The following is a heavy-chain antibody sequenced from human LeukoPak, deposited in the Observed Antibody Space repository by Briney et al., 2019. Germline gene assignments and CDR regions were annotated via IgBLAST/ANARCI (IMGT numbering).Heavy chain of an antibody. V-gene: IGHV3-21*01. CDR2: ISSSSTYI. D-gene: IGHD6-13*01. CDR3: CSWPEFDY. J-gene: IGHJ4*02. Sequence: GGSLRLSCAASGFTFSTYSMNWVRQAPGKGLEWVSSISSSSTYIHYADAVKGRFTISRDNAKNSLYLQMNSLRAEDTAVYYCCSWPEFDYWGQGTLVTVSS. CDR1: GFTFSTYS.